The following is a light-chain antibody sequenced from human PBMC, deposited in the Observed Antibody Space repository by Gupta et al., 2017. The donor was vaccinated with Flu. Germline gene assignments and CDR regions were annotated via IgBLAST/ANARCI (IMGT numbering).Light chain of an antibody. J-gene: IGLJ1*01. CDR2: QDT. CDR3: QAWDSSTPYV. Sequence: SYELTHPLSVSVSPGQTASITCSGDKLGNKYASWYQQKPGQSPVLVIYQDTKRPPGVPERFSGSNSGNTATLTISGTQAMDEADYYCQAWDSSTPYVFGPGTKVTVL. CDR1: KLGNKY. V-gene: IGLV3-1*01.